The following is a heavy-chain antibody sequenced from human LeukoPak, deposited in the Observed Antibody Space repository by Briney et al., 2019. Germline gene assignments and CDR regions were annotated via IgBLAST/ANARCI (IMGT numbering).Heavy chain of an antibody. V-gene: IGHV4-34*01. J-gene: IGHJ4*02. CDR2: INHSGST. CDR1: GGSFSGYY. CDR3: ARGYYGGNYFDY. D-gene: IGHD2-15*01. Sequence: SETLSLTCAVYGGSFSGYYLSWIRQPPGKGLECIGEINHSGSTKYNPSLKSRVTISVDTSKNQFSLKLSSVTAADTAVYYCARGYYGGNYFDYWGQGTLVTVSS.